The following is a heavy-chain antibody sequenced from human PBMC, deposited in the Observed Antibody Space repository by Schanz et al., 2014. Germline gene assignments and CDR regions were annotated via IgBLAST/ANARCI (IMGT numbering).Heavy chain of an antibody. D-gene: IGHD5-12*01. V-gene: IGHV3-30*19. CDR2: ISYDGSNK. Sequence: QVQLVESGGGLVQPGRSLRLSCAASGFTFSRSGMHWVRQAPGKGLEWVALISYDGSNKHYADSVKGRFTISRDNSKKTLYVQMNSLRAEDTAVYYCARDRPSGYALDFWGQGTLVTVSS. J-gene: IGHJ4*02. CDR1: GFTFSRSG. CDR3: ARDRPSGYALDF.